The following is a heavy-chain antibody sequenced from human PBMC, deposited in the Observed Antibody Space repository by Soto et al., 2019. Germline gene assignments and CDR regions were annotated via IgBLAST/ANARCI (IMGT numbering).Heavy chain of an antibody. CDR3: ARGVGYCSSTSCPEDYYYDGMDV. Sequence: QVQLVQSGAEVKKPGSSVKVSCKASGGTFSSYAISWVRQAPGQGLEWMGGIIPIFGTANYAQKFQGRVTITADECTSTAYMELSSLRSEDKAVYYCARGVGYCSSTSCPEDYYYDGMDVWGQGTTVTVSS. CDR1: GGTFSSYA. V-gene: IGHV1-69*01. J-gene: IGHJ6*02. CDR2: IIPIFGTA. D-gene: IGHD2-2*01.